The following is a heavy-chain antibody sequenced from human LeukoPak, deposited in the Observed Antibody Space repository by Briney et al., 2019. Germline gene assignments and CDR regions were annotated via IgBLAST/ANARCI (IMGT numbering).Heavy chain of an antibody. D-gene: IGHD6-19*01. CDR3: AKPINQWLIPYYYYYMDV. V-gene: IGHV3-30*02. J-gene: IGHJ6*03. CDR2: IRYDGSNK. Sequence: PGGSLRLSCAASGFTFSSYGMHWVRQAPGKGLEWVAFIRYDGSNKYYADSVKGRFTISRDNSKNTLYLQMNSLRAEDTAVYYCAKPINQWLIPYYYYYMDVWGKGTTVTVSS. CDR1: GFTFSSYG.